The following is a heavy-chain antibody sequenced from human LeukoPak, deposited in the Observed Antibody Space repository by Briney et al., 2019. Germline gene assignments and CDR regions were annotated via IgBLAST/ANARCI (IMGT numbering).Heavy chain of an antibody. CDR2: IGDSGGGT. Sequence: PGGSLRLSCAASGFTFSSYAMSWVRQAPGKGLDWISAIGDSGGGTYYADSVKGRFTISRDNSQNTLYLQMSSLRAEDTAVYYCAKGLYYYAMDVWGQGTAVTVSS. J-gene: IGHJ6*02. CDR1: GFTFSSYA. V-gene: IGHV3-23*01. CDR3: AKGLYYYAMDV.